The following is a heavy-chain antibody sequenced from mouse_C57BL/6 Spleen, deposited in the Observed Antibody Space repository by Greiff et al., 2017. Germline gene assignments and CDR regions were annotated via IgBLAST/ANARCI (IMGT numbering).Heavy chain of an antibody. Sequence: QVQLQQPGAELVRPGSSVKLSCKASGYTFTSYWMDWVKQRPGQGLEWIGNIYPSDSETHYNQKFKDKATLTVDKSSSTAYMQLSILTSEDSAVYYCARSVDSSGYFDYWGQGTTLTVSS. CDR2: IYPSDSET. D-gene: IGHD3-2*02. J-gene: IGHJ2*01. V-gene: IGHV1-61*01. CDR3: ARSVDSSGYFDY. CDR1: GYTFTSYW.